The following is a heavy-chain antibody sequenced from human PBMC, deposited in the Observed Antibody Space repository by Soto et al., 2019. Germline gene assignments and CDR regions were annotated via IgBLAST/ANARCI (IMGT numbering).Heavy chain of an antibody. CDR2: IKQDGSEK. D-gene: IGHD6-13*01. J-gene: IGHJ4*02. CDR1: GFTFSSYY. Sequence: EVQLVESGGGLVQPGGSLRLSCVASGFTFSSYYMMWARQVPGRGLEWLAKIKQDGSEKSYVDSVRGRFTISRDNAKGSVYLQMDSLRADGPGVYFCGRLARGAAGGTFWGQGALVTVSS. CDR3: GRLARGAAGGTF. V-gene: IGHV3-7*03.